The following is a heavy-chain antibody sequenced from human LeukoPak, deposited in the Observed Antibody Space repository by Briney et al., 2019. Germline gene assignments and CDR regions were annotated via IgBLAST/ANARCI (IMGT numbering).Heavy chain of an antibody. V-gene: IGHV3-53*01. CDR2: IYSGGST. CDR3: ARSCYYESSGYYYFDY. D-gene: IGHD3-22*01. J-gene: IGHJ4*02. Sequence: GGSLRLSCAASGFTVSSNYMSWVRQAPGKGLEWVSTIYSGGSTYYADSVKGRFIISRDNSKNTLYLQMNSLRAEDTAVYYCARSCYYESSGYYYFDYWGQGTLVTVSS. CDR1: GFTVSSNY.